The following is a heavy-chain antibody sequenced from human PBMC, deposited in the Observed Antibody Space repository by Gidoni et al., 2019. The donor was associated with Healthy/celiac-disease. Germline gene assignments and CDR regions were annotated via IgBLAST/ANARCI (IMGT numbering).Heavy chain of an antibody. J-gene: IGHJ6*02. CDR3: AKDPGSGWADYYYYYGMDV. V-gene: IGHV3-23*01. Sequence: EVQLLESGGGLVQPGGSLRLSCAASGFTFGSYAMSWVRQAPGKGLEWVSAISGSGGSTYYADSVKGRFTISRDNSKNTLYLQMNSLRAEDTAVYYCAKDPGSGWADYYYYYGMDVWGQGTTVTVSS. D-gene: IGHD6-19*01. CDR2: ISGSGGST. CDR1: GFTFGSYA.